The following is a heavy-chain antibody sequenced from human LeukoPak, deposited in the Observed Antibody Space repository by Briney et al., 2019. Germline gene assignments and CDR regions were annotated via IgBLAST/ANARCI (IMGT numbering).Heavy chain of an antibody. Sequence: GRSLRLSCAASGFTFSSYGMHWVRQAPGKGLEWVAVISYDGSNKYYADSVKGRFTISRDNSKNTLYLQMNSLRAEDTAVYYCAKDPRRGSSGWCDYWGQGTLVTVSS. CDR2: ISYDGSNK. CDR1: GFTFSSYG. D-gene: IGHD6-19*01. V-gene: IGHV3-30*18. J-gene: IGHJ4*02. CDR3: AKDPRRGSSGWCDY.